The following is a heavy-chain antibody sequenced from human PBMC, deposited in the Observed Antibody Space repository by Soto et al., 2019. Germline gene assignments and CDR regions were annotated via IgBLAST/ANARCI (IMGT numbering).Heavy chain of an antibody. V-gene: IGHV4-34*01. J-gene: IGHJ4*02. Sequence: QVQLQQWGAGLLKPSETLSLTCAVYGGSFSGYYWSWIRQPPGKGLEWIGDINHSGSTNYNPSLKSRVTISVDTSKNQFSLKLSSVTAADTAVYYCARGRGYSSGWPDYWGQGTLVTVSS. D-gene: IGHD6-19*01. CDR3: ARGRGYSSGWPDY. CDR2: INHSGST. CDR1: GGSFSGYY.